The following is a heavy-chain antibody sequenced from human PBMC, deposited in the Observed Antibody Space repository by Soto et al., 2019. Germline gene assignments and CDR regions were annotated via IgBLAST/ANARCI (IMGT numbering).Heavy chain of an antibody. D-gene: IGHD3-10*01. Sequence: PSETLSLTCTVSGGSINSYYWSWIRQPPGKGLEWIGYIYYSGSTNYNPSLKSRATISVDTSKNQFTLKLSSVTAADTAVYYCAREWEAFGAPFDYWGQGALVTVSS. CDR1: GGSINSYY. CDR3: AREWEAFGAPFDY. CDR2: IYYSGST. J-gene: IGHJ4*02. V-gene: IGHV4-59*01.